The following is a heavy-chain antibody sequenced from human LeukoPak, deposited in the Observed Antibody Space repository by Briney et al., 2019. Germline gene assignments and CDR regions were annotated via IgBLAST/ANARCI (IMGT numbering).Heavy chain of an antibody. D-gene: IGHD3-22*01. CDR3: ASSLGICDSSGYRVFDY. CDR1: GYSFTSYW. J-gene: IGHJ4*02. V-gene: IGHV5-51*03. Sequence: PGESLKISCKGSGYSFTSYWIGWVRQVPGKGLEWMGIIYPGDSDTRYSPSFQGQVTISADKSISTAYLQWSSLKASDTAMYYCASSLGICDSSGYRVFDYWGQGTLVTVSS. CDR2: IYPGDSDT.